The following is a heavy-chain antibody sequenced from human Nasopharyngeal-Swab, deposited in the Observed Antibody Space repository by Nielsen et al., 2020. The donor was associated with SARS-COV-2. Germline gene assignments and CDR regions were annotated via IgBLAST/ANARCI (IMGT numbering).Heavy chain of an antibody. CDR2: ISAYNGNT. CDR3: ARVIAAAANEGLDY. CDR1: GYTFTSYG. Sequence: ASVTVSCKASGYTFTSYGISWVRQAPGQGLEWMGWISAYNGNTNYAQKLQGRVTMTTDTSTSTAYMELRSLRSDDTAVYYCARVIAAAANEGLDYWGQGTLVTVSS. D-gene: IGHD6-13*01. V-gene: IGHV1-18*01. J-gene: IGHJ4*02.